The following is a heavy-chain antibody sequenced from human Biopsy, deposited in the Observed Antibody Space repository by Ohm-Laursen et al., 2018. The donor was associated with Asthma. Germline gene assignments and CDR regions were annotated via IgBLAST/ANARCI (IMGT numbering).Heavy chain of an antibody. V-gene: IGHV4-39*01. CDR1: GGSMTPTSHY. J-gene: IGHJ6*02. CDR2: ISYGGKT. D-gene: IGHD3-3*01. Sequence: SETLSLTCAVSGGSMTPTSHYWDWIRQAPGKGLEWIGYISYGGKTSYNPSLKNRVTISRDTSKNQFSLRLTFVTAADTAVYFCARRITIFGVVQKDHGMDAWGQGTTVIVSS. CDR3: ARRITIFGVVQKDHGMDA.